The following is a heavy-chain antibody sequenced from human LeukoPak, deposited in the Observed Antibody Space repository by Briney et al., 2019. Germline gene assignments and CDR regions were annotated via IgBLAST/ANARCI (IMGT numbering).Heavy chain of an antibody. CDR1: GGTFISYA. J-gene: IGHJ6*03. D-gene: IGHD6-13*01. Sequence: SVKVSCKASGGTFISYAISWVRQAPGQGLEWMGGIIPIFGTANYAQTFQGRVTITADESTSTAYMELSSLSSEDTAVYYCARNQQLVRAYYYYMDVWGKGTTVTVSS. CDR3: ARNQQLVRAYYYYMDV. V-gene: IGHV1-69*01. CDR2: IIPIFGTA.